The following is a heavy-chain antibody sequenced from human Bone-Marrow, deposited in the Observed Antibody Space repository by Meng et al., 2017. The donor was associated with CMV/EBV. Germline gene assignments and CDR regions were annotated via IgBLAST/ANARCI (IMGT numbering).Heavy chain of an antibody. CDR3: ARVDRGASGY. J-gene: IGHJ4*02. Sequence: WVRQAPGKGLEWVAVISYDGSNKYYADSVKGRFTISRDNSKNTLYLQMNSLRAEDTAVYYCARVDRGASGYWGQGTLVTVSS. CDR2: ISYDGSNK. D-gene: IGHD1-26*01. V-gene: IGHV3-30*04.